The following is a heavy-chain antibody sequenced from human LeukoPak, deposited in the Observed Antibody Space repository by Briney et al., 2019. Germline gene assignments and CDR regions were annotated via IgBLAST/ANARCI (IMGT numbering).Heavy chain of an antibody. D-gene: IGHD5-12*01. J-gene: IGHJ4*02. Sequence: PGGSLRLSCAASGFTFSSYEMDWVRQAPGKGLEWVSYISSSGSTIYYADSVKGRFTISRDNSRNTLYLQMNSLRAEDTAVYYCAKTRSGYDIWDYFDYWGQGTLVTVSS. CDR1: GFTFSSYE. V-gene: IGHV3-48*03. CDR3: AKTRSGYDIWDYFDY. CDR2: ISSSGSTI.